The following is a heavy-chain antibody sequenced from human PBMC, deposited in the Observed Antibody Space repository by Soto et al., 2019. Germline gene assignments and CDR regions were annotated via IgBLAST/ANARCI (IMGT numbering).Heavy chain of an antibody. V-gene: IGHV3-30*18. CDR1: GFTFSSYG. CDR2: ISYDGSNK. CDR3: AKDRYSGYDLDYFDY. J-gene: IGHJ4*02. Sequence: GVSLRLSCAASGFTFSSYGMHWVRQAPGKGLEWVAVISYDGSNKYYADSVKGRFTISRDNSKNTLYLQMNSLRAEDTAVYYCAKDRYSGYDLDYFDYWGQGTLVTVSS. D-gene: IGHD5-12*01.